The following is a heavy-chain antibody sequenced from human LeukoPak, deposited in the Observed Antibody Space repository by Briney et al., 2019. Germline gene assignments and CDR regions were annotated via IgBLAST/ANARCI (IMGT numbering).Heavy chain of an antibody. D-gene: IGHD3-9*01. CDR2: IYYSGST. CDR1: GGSISSYY. J-gene: IGHJ5*02. Sequence: SETLSLTCTVSGGSISSYYWSWIRQPPGKGLEWIGYIYYSGSTNYNPSLKSRVTISVDTSKNQFSLKLSSVTAADTAVYYCARGLTGYYHNWFDPWGQGTLVTVSS. CDR3: ARGLTGYYHNWFDP. V-gene: IGHV4-59*01.